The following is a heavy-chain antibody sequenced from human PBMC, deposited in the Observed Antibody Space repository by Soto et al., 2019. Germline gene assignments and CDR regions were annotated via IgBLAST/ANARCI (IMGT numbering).Heavy chain of an antibody. CDR3: ARDLCRGGSCYLWYYYYGMDV. J-gene: IGHJ6*02. D-gene: IGHD2-15*01. Sequence: LRLSCAACGFTFSSYWMHWVRQAPGKGLVWVSRINSDGSSTSYADSVKGRFTISRDNAKNTLYLQMNSLRAEDTAVYYCARDLCRGGSCYLWYYYYGMDVWGQGTTVTVSS. CDR1: GFTFSSYW. CDR2: INSDGSST. V-gene: IGHV3-74*01.